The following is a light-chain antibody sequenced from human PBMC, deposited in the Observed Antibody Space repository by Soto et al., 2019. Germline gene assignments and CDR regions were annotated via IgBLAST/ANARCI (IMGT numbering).Light chain of an antibody. V-gene: IGKV3-15*01. CDR3: QQYDTWPRT. CDR1: QSIASN. CDR2: GAS. J-gene: IGKJ3*01. Sequence: EIVMTQSTATLSVSPGERATLSCRASQSIASNLAWYQQIPGQAPRLLIYGASTRTTGIPARFSGSGSGTAFTLTISSLQSQDFAAYHCQQYDTWPRTFGPRNKVNL.